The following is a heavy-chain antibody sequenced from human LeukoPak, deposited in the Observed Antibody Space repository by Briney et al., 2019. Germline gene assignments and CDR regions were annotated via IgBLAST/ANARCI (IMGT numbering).Heavy chain of an antibody. D-gene: IGHD6-13*01. Sequence: SVKVSCKASGATFTSYAINWVRQAPGQGLEWTGGIIPILATTKYAQKFQDRVAITTDENTSTVYMELTSLRSEDTAMYYCARGSRDIAAAGIVMYNFDSWGQGTLVTVSS. CDR3: ARGSRDIAAAGIVMYNFDS. CDR1: GATFTSYA. CDR2: IIPILATT. V-gene: IGHV1-69*05. J-gene: IGHJ4*02.